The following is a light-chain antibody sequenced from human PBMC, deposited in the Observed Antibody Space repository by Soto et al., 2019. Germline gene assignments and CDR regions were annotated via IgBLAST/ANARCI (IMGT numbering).Light chain of an antibody. CDR3: HQRQSWPRT. Sequence: EIVLTQSPATLSSFPGDRVTLSCRASQAVNTRLAWYQHKPGQAPRLLIYLASNRAAGVPARFSGSGSGTDFTPTISNVEPEDFEVYYCHQRQSWPRTFGQGTKVDIK. J-gene: IGKJ1*01. V-gene: IGKV3-11*01. CDR1: QAVNTR. CDR2: LAS.